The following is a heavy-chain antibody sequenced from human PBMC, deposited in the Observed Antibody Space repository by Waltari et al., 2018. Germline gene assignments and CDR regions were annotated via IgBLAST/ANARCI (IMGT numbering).Heavy chain of an antibody. CDR1: GGTFSSYA. J-gene: IGHJ5*02. CDR2: IIPIFGTA. V-gene: IGHV1-69*08. CDR3: ARDSTDVVVTPNWFDP. Sequence: QVQLVQSGAEVTKPGSSVKVSCKASGGTFSSYAISWVRQAPGQGLEWMGRIIPIFGTANYAQKFQGRVTITADKSTSTAYMELGSLRSEDTAVYYCARDSTDVVVTPNWFDPWGQGTLVTVSS. D-gene: IGHD3-22*01.